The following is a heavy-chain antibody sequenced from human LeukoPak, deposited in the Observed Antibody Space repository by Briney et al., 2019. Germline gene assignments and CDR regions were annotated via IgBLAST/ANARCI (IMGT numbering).Heavy chain of an antibody. CDR3: ARQPNYDYVWGSYRSHHDAFDI. CDR2: INHSGST. CDR1: GGSTSSYY. D-gene: IGHD3-16*02. J-gene: IGHJ3*02. V-gene: IGHV4-34*01. Sequence: PSETLSLTCTVSGGSTSSYYWSWIRQPPGKGLEWIGEINHSGSTNYNPSLKSRVTISVDTSKNQFSLKLSSVTAADTAVYYCARQPNYDYVWGSYRSHHDAFDIWGQGTMVTVSS.